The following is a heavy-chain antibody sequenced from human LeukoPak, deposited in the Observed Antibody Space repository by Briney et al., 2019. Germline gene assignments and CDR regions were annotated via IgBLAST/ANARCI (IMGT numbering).Heavy chain of an antibody. V-gene: IGHV3-23*01. D-gene: IGHD5-18*01. CDR3: ARHRPRGFTYGLDAFDI. Sequence: GRSLRLSCKASGFNFSTYAMTWVRQAPGMGLEWVSSITGSGANTYYGDSVKGRFTISRDNSKNTLHLQMNTLRAEDTAVYYCARHRPRGFTYGLDAFDIWGQGTMVTVSS. J-gene: IGHJ3*02. CDR2: ITGSGANT. CDR1: GFNFSTYA.